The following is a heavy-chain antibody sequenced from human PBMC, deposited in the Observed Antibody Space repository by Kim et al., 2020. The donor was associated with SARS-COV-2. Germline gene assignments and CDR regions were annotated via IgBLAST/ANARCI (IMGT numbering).Heavy chain of an antibody. V-gene: IGHV3-30-3*01. J-gene: IGHJ4*02. D-gene: IGHD3-9*01. CDR1: GFTFSSYA. CDR3: ARESLVTHDY. Sequence: GGSLRLSCAASGFTFSSYAMHWVRQAPGKGLEWVAVISYDGSNKYYADSVKGRFTISRDNSKNTLYLQMNSLRAEDTAVYYCARESLVTHDYWGQGTLVTVSS. CDR2: ISYDGSNK.